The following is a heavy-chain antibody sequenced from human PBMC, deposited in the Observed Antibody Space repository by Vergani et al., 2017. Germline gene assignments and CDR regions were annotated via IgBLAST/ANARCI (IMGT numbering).Heavy chain of an antibody. J-gene: IGHJ4*02. D-gene: IGHD3-22*01. V-gene: IGHV5-51*01. Sequence: EVQLVQSGAEVKKPGESVKISCQISGYSFTNYWIGWVRQMPGKGLEWMGIIHPADSDTRYSPSFQGQVTISVDKSISTAYLQRSSLRASDSAMYYCARLYGRDSSGSKYCDYWGQGTLVTVSS. CDR3: ARLYGRDSSGSKYCDY. CDR2: IHPADSDT. CDR1: GYSFTNYW.